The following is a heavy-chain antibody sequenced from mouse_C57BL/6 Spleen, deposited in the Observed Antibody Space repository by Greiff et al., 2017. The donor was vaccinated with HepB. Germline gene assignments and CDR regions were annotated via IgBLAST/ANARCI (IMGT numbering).Heavy chain of an antibody. CDR1: GFTFSSYG. Sequence: EVKLVESGGDLVKPGGSLKLSCAASGFTFSSYGMSWVRQTPDKRLEWVATISSGGSYTYYPDSVKGRFTISRDNAENTLYLQMSSLKSEDTAMYYCARRDSKRYFDVWGTGTTVTVSS. D-gene: IGHD2-5*01. CDR3: ARRDSKRYFDV. V-gene: IGHV5-6*02. J-gene: IGHJ1*03. CDR2: ISSGGSYT.